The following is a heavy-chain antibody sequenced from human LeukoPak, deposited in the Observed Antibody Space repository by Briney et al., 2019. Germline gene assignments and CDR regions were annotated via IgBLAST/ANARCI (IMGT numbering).Heavy chain of an antibody. V-gene: IGHV3-7*01. J-gene: IGHJ5*02. Sequence: GGSLRLSCGASGFTISRYWMSWVRQAPGKGLEWLSNIKQDGSERIYVDSVKGRFTISRDNAKNSLYLQMNSLRVEDPAMYYWARDGSTDWSAPWSRGTLVTVSS. D-gene: IGHD2/OR15-2a*01. CDR1: GFTISRYW. CDR3: ARDGSTDWSAP. CDR2: IKQDGSER.